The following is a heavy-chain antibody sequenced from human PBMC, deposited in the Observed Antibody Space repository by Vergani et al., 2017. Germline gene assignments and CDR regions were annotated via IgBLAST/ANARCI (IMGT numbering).Heavy chain of an antibody. Sequence: QVQLQQWGAGVVKPSGTLSLTCAVFGESFSSFYWSWIRQPPGKGLEWIGEINNDGHTNYNPSLKSRVTVSRDTAKNQFSVNLMSVTAADTAMYYCAVRPRVNLVGGGIVTKKTFDYWSQGSMVTVSS. CDR3: AVRPRVNLVGGGIVTKKTFDY. CDR1: GESFSSFY. V-gene: IGHV4-34*02. CDR2: INNDGHT. D-gene: IGHD3-10*01. J-gene: IGHJ4*02.